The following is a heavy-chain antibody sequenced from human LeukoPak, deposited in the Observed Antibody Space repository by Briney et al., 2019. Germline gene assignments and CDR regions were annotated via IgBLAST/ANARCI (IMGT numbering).Heavy chain of an antibody. V-gene: IGHV3-74*01. J-gene: IGHJ4*02. CDR1: GFTFSSYW. Sequence: GGSLRLSCAASGFTFSSYWMHWVRQAPGKGLVWVSRINSDGSSTSYTDSVKGRFTISRDKSKNTLYLQVNSLRAEDTAVYYCAKISSGWYGPLDYWGQGTLVTVSS. CDR3: AKISSGWYGPLDY. D-gene: IGHD6-19*01. CDR2: INSDGSST.